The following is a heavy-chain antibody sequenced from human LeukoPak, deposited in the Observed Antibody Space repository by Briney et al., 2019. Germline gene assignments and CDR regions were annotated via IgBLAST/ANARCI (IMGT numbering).Heavy chain of an antibody. J-gene: IGHJ4*02. CDR1: GGSISSYY. D-gene: IGHD3-10*01. Sequence: SETLSLTCTVSGGSISSYYRSWIRQPAGKGLEWIGRIYTSGSTNYNPSLKSRVTMSVDTSKNQFSLKLSSVAAADTAVYYCARDTYYYGSGREFDYWGQGTLVTVSS. V-gene: IGHV4-4*07. CDR3: ARDTYYYGSGREFDY. CDR2: IYTSGST.